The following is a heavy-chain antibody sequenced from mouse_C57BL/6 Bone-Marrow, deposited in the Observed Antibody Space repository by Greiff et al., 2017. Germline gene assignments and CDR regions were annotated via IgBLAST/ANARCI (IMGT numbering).Heavy chain of an antibody. J-gene: IGHJ4*01. Sequence: VQLQQPGAELVKPGASVKMSCKASGYTFTSYWITWVKQRPGQGLEWIGDIYPGSGSTNYNEKFKSKATLTVDTSSITAYMQLSSLTSEDSAVYYCARVGNWYLYYYAMDYWGQGTSVTVSS. V-gene: IGHV1-55*01. D-gene: IGHD4-1*01. CDR1: GYTFTSYW. CDR3: ARVGNWYLYYYAMDY. CDR2: IYPGSGST.